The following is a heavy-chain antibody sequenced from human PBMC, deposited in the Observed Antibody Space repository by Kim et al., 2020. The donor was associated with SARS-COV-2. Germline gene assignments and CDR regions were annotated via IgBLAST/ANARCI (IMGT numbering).Heavy chain of an antibody. CDR3: ARLQRGYSYGTFDY. Sequence: SETLSLTCTVSGGSISSSSYYWGWIRQPPGKGLEWIGSIYYSGSTYYNPSLKSRVTISVDTSKNQFSLKLSSVTAADTAVYYCARLQRGYSYGTFDYWG. V-gene: IGHV4-39*01. CDR1: GGSISSSSYY. J-gene: IGHJ4*01. CDR2: IYYSGST. D-gene: IGHD5-18*01.